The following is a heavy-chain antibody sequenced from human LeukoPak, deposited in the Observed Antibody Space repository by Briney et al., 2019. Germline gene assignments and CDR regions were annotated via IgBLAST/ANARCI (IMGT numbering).Heavy chain of an antibody. Sequence: PSETLSLTCTVSGGSISSYYWSWIRQPPGKGLEWIGYIYYSGSTNYNPSLKSRVTISVDTSKNQLSLKLSSVTAADTAVYYCARDGGPPGFDYWGQGTLVTVSS. V-gene: IGHV4-59*01. D-gene: IGHD3-16*01. CDR1: GGSISSYY. CDR3: ARDGGPPGFDY. J-gene: IGHJ4*02. CDR2: IYYSGST.